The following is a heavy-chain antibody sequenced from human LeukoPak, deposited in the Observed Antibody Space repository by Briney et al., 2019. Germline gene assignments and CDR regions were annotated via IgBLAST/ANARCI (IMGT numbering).Heavy chain of an antibody. CDR1: GGTFSSYA. J-gene: IGHJ6*02. CDR2: ISAYNGNT. CDR3: ARPTTEYYGMDV. Sequence: APVKVSCKASGGTFSSYAISWVRQAPGQGLEWMGWISAYNGNTNYAQKLQGRVTMTTDTSTSTAYMELRSLRSDDTAVYYCARPTTEYYGMDVWGQGTTVTVSS. D-gene: IGHD4-17*01. V-gene: IGHV1-18*01.